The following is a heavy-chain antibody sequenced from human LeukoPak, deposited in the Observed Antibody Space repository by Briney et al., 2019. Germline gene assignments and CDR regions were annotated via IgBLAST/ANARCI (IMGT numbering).Heavy chain of an antibody. V-gene: IGHV4-4*07. CDR3: ARVGHSYSNSWLDAFDI. CDR2: MYASGST. CDR1: GGSISSYY. D-gene: IGHD5-18*01. J-gene: IGHJ3*02. Sequence: SETLSLTCTVSGGSISSYYWSWIRQPAGKGLEWIGRMYASGSTNYSPSLRSRVTMSVDTSKNQFSLKLNSVTAADTAVYYCARVGHSYSNSWLDAFDIWGRGTMVTVSS.